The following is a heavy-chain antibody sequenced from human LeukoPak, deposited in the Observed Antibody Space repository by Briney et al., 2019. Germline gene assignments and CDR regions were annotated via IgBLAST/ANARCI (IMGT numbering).Heavy chain of an antibody. Sequence: GASVKVSCKASGYTFTGYYMHWVRQAPGQGLEWMGWINPNSGGTNYAQKFQGRVTMTGDTSISTAYMELSRLRSDDTAVYYCARDRSGGWLLTYYMDVWGKGTTVTVSS. CDR2: INPNSGGT. J-gene: IGHJ6*03. CDR3: ARDRSGGWLLTYYMDV. CDR1: GYTFTGYY. D-gene: IGHD3-22*01. V-gene: IGHV1-2*02.